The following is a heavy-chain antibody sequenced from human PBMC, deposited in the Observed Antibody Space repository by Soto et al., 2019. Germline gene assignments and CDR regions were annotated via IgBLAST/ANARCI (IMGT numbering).Heavy chain of an antibody. V-gene: IGHV2-5*02. J-gene: IGHJ4*01. CDR2: IYWDEDK. Sequence: QITLKESGPTLVKPTQTLTLTCTFSGFSLTSSGVGVGWIRQPPGKALEWLGIIYWDEDKRYSPSLKSRLTITKDTSKNQMVLKMTYMDPVDTATYYCGHSGGYRIIDYWGQGILVTVSS. CDR1: GFSLTSSGVG. CDR3: GHSGGYRIIDY. D-gene: IGHD2-15*01.